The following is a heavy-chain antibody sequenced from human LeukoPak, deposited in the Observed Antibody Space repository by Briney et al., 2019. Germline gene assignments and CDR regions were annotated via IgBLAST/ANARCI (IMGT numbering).Heavy chain of an antibody. Sequence: GGSLRLSCAASGFTFSSYSMNWVRQAPGKGLEWVSSISGTGDYIYYADSVKGRFTISRDNGKNSLFLQMNSLRAEDTAVYYCAKPGNTNCYDYWGQGTLVTVSS. J-gene: IGHJ4*02. V-gene: IGHV3-21*01. CDR1: GFTFSSYS. CDR2: ISGTGDYI. D-gene: IGHD2-2*01. CDR3: AKPGNTNCYDY.